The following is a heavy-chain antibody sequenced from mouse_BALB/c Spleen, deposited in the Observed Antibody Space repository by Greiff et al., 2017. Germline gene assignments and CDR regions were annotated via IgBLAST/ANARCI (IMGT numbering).Heavy chain of an antibody. Sequence: EVKLMESGGDLVKPGGSLKLSCAASGFTFSSYGMSWVRQTPDKRLAWVATISSGGSYTYYPDSVKGRFTISRDNAKNTLYLQMSSLKSEDTAMYYCARHGDDYDSWFAYWGQGTLVTVSA. V-gene: IGHV5-6*01. CDR1: GFTFSSYG. D-gene: IGHD2-4*01. J-gene: IGHJ3*01. CDR2: ISSGGSYT. CDR3: ARHGDDYDSWFAY.